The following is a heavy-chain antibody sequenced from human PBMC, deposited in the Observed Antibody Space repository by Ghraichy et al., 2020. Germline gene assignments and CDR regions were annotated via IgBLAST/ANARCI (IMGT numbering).Heavy chain of an antibody. J-gene: IGHJ6*02. CDR3: ARGRGSSWYGYHYYYYYGMDV. Sequence: GGSLRLSCAASGFTFSSYSMNWVRQAPGKGLEWVSSISSSSSYIYYADSVKGRFTISRDNAKNSLYLQMNSLRAEDTAVYYCARGRGSSWYGYHYYYYYGMDVGGPRTTVTVS. CDR2: ISSSSSYI. CDR1: GFTFSSYS. D-gene: IGHD6-13*01. V-gene: IGHV3-21*01.